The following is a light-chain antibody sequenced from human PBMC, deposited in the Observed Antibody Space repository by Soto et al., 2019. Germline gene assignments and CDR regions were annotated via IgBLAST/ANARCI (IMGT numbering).Light chain of an antibody. J-gene: IGLJ3*02. Sequence: QSVLTQPPSLSAAPGQRFTISCSGSSSDIVTNYVSWYQHLPGAAPRLLICDDNKRPSGIPDRFSGSKYGTSATLDITGLQTGDEADYYCGTWDTSLSAGVFGGGTKVTVL. CDR1: SSDIVTNY. CDR2: DDN. V-gene: IGLV1-51*01. CDR3: GTWDTSLSAGV.